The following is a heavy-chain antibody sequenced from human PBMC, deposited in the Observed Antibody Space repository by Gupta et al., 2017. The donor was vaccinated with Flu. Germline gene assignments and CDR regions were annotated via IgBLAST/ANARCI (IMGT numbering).Heavy chain of an antibody. CDR3: AREQNYGDWRVVDY. CDR1: GFTLSSHG. Sequence: QVQLVESGGGVVQPGRSLRLSCATSGFTLSSHGIHWVRQAPGKGLEWVGVITYEGSGSNAYYGDSAKGRFSISRDSSKNTLYLEMNSLRVDDTAVYYCAREQNYGDWRVVDYWGQGTLVTVSS. D-gene: IGHD4-17*01. J-gene: IGHJ4*02. V-gene: IGHV3-30*03. CDR2: ITYEGSGSNA.